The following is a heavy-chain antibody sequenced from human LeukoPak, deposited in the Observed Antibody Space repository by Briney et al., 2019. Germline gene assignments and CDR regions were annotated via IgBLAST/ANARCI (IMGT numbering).Heavy chain of an antibody. CDR1: GYTFTSYY. J-gene: IGHJ4*02. CDR3: ARDHDYVWGSYREYYFDY. D-gene: IGHD3-16*02. Sequence: ASVKVSCKASGYTFTSYYMHWVRQASGQGLEWMGWINPNSGGTNYAQKFQGRVTMTRDTSISTAYMELSRLRSDDTAVYYCARDHDYVWGSYREYYFDYWGQGTLVTVSS. CDR2: INPNSGGT. V-gene: IGHV1-2*02.